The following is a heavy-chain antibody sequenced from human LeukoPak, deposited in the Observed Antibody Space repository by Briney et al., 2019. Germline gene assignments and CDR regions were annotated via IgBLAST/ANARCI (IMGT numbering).Heavy chain of an antibody. D-gene: IGHD2-8*02. CDR2: ISYDGSNK. J-gene: IGHJ6*02. CDR1: GFTFSSYA. Sequence: GGSLRLSCAASGFTFSSYAMHWVRQAPGKGLEWVAVISYDGSNKYYADSGKGRFTISRDNSKNTLYVQMNSLRAEDTAVYYCAKHTGYYSYYGMDVWGQGTTVTVSS. V-gene: IGHV3-30-3*02. CDR3: AKHTGYYSYYGMDV.